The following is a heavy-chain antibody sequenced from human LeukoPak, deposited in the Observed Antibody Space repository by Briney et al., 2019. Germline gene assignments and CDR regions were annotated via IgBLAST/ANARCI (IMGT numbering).Heavy chain of an antibody. CDR2: TYYRSKWYN. CDR3: ARESAGTYYFDY. CDR1: GDSVSSNRAA. D-gene: IGHD6-19*01. J-gene: IGHJ4*02. V-gene: IGHV6-1*01. Sequence: SQTLSLTCAISGDSVSSNRAAWNWIRQSPSGGLEWLGRTYYRSKWYNKYALSVKSRMTVNPDTSKNQISLQLNSVTPEDTAVYYCARESAGTYYFDYWGQGALVTVSS.